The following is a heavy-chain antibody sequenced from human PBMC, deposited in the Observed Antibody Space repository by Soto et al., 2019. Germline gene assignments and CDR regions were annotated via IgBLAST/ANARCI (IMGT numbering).Heavy chain of an antibody. CDR2: MNPNSGNT. Sequence: QVQLVQSGAEVKKPGASVKVSCKASGYTFTSYDINWVRQATGQGLEWMGWMNPNSGNTGYAQKFQGRVTMTRNTSISTAYMELSSLRSEDTAVYYCARGRGTVVVVAATPGCWFDPWGQGTLVTVSS. J-gene: IGHJ5*02. V-gene: IGHV1-8*01. CDR3: ARGRGTVVVVAATPGCWFDP. CDR1: GYTFTSYD. D-gene: IGHD2-15*01.